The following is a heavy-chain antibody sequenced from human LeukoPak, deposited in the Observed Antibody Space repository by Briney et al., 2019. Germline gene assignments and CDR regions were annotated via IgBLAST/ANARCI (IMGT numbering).Heavy chain of an antibody. J-gene: IGHJ4*02. CDR2: IKPDGTTK. V-gene: IGHV3-7*03. CDR1: GFPFSSYS. Sequence: GGSLRLSCAASGFPFSSYSMTWVRQAPGKGLEWVANIKPDGTTKFYVDSVKGRFTISRDNAMNSLYLQMNSLRAEDTAIYYCARSIPYGTTWYGRSDYWGQGTLVTVSS. CDR3: ARSIPYGTTWYGRSDY. D-gene: IGHD6-13*01.